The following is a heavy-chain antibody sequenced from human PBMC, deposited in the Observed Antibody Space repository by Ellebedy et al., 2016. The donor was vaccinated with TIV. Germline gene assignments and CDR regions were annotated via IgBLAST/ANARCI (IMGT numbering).Heavy chain of an antibody. CDR1: GITFSRYW. CDR2: IDNDGTRT. CDR3: ASGMVVSMTGTSDY. V-gene: IGHV3-74*01. D-gene: IGHD2-8*02. J-gene: IGHJ4*02. Sequence: GGSLRLXCAASGITFSRYWMHWVRQVPGKRLVWVSRIDNDGTRTDYADSVKGRFTISRDNAKSTLYLQMNSLRAEDSALYYCASGMVVSMTGTSDYWGQGTLVTVSS.